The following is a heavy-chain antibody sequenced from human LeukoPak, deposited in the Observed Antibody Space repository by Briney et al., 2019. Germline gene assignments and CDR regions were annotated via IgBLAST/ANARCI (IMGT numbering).Heavy chain of an antibody. J-gene: IGHJ4*02. CDR1: GFTFSSYA. D-gene: IGHD6-19*01. CDR3: ATYTMETSLGYSSGWNYFDF. V-gene: IGHV3-21*01. Sequence: GGSLRLSCAASGFTFSSYAMNWVRQAPGKGLEWVSSISSTSGYIWYSDSVKGRFTISRGNAKSSLYLQMNSLRAEDTAVYYCATYTMETSLGYSSGWNYFDFWGQGTLVTVSS. CDR2: ISSTSGYI.